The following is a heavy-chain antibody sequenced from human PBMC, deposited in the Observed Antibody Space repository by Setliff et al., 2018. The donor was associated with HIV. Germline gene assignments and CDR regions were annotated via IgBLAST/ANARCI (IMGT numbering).Heavy chain of an antibody. D-gene: IGHD3-16*01. CDR3: ARLWGFAADVFDI. V-gene: IGHV3-48*03. CDR2: IGSSGSAI. CDR1: GFTFSNYE. Sequence: PGESLKISCAASGFTFSNYEMNWVRQAPGKGLEWISYIGSSGSAIYYADSVKGRFTISRDNAKSSLYLQMNSLRAEDTAVYYCARLWGFAADVFDIWGQGTMVTVSS. J-gene: IGHJ3*02.